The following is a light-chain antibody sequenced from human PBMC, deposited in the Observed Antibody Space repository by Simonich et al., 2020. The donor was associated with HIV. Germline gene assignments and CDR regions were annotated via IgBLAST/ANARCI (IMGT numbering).Light chain of an antibody. CDR3: CSYAGTTTAV. CDR1: SSDVGIYNL. CDR2: EGS. V-gene: IGLV2-23*01. Sequence: QSALTQPASVSGSPGQSFTISCTGTSSDVGIYNLVPWYQQHPGKAPKLIISEGSERPSWVSNRVSSSKSGNTASLTIAGIQAEDAAYYYCCSYAGTTTAVFGGGTQLTVL. J-gene: IGLJ7*01.